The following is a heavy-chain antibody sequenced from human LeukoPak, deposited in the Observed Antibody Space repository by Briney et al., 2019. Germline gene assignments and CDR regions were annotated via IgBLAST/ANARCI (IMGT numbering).Heavy chain of an antibody. CDR3: ARWGLSPLPALEYYGMDV. Sequence: SETLSLTCTVSGGSISSYYWSWIRQPPGKGLEWIGYIYYSGSTNYNPSLKSRVTISVDTSKNQFSLKLSSVTAADTAVYYCARWGLSPLPALEYYGMDVWGQGTTVTVSS. V-gene: IGHV4-59*12. D-gene: IGHD1-1*01. CDR1: GGSISSYY. CDR2: IYYSGST. J-gene: IGHJ6*02.